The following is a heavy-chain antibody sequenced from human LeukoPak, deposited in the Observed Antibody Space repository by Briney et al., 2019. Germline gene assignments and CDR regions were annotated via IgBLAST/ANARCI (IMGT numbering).Heavy chain of an antibody. CDR3: AAQPCINGICYLDY. V-gene: IGHV3-30*04. CDR1: GFTFSDHA. Sequence: GGSLRLSCTASGFTFSDHAMHWVRQAPGKGLEWVTVISYHARDQFYADSVKGRFTVSRDNSRNVLYLQMNSLRVEDSAVYYCAAQPCINGICYLDYWGQGALVTVSS. D-gene: IGHD2-8*01. J-gene: IGHJ4*02. CDR2: ISYHARDQ.